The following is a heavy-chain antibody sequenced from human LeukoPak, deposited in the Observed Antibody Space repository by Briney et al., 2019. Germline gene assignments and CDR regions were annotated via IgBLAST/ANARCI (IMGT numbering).Heavy chain of an antibody. CDR3: ASPANYQAYYYGMDV. CDR1: GGAFSSYA. Sequence: ASVKVSCKASGGAFSSYAISWVRQAPGQGLEWMGRIIPILGIANYAQKFQGRVTITADKSTSTAYMELSSLRSEDTAVYYCASPANYQAYYYGMDVWGQGTTVTVSS. V-gene: IGHV1-69*04. J-gene: IGHJ6*02. D-gene: IGHD1-7*01. CDR2: IIPILGIA.